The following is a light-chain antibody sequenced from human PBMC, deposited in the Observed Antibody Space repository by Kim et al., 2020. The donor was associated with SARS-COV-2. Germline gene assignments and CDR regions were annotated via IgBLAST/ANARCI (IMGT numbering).Light chain of an antibody. CDR2: RST. J-gene: IGKJ1*01. V-gene: IGKV1-5*03. CDR1: QSSDSW. Sequence: ESVGDRVTITCRASQSSDSWLAWLQKKPGKAPKLLIYRSTYLESGVPSRFSGSGSGTEFTLTVSSLQPDDFATYYCLQFNSPLWTFGQGTKVDIK. CDR3: LQFNSPLWT.